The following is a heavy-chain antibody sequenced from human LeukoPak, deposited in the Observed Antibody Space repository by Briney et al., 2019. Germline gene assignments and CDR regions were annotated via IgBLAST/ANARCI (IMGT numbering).Heavy chain of an antibody. CDR2: IYHSGST. CDR1: GGSISSGGYY. J-gene: IGHJ4*02. D-gene: IGHD6-13*01. Sequence: SQTLSLTCTVSGGSISSGGYYWSWIRQPPGKGLEWIGYIYHSGSTYYNPSLKSRVTISVDRSKNQFSLKLSSVTAADTAVYYCARESKRYSLRDWGQGTLVTVSS. V-gene: IGHV4-30-2*01. CDR3: ARESKRYSLRD.